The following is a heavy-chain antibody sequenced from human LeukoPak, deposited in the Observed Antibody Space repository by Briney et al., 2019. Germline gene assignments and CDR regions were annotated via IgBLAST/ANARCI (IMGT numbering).Heavy chain of an antibody. V-gene: IGHV4-59*01. CDR1: GGSISSYY. Sequence: PSETLSLTCTVSGGSISSYYWSWIRQPPGKGLEWIGYIYYSGSTNYSPSLKSRVTISVDTSKNQFSLKLSSVTAADTAVYYCAGKKGTMVFFDYWGQGTLVTVS. J-gene: IGHJ4*02. CDR2: IYYSGST. D-gene: IGHD4/OR15-4a*01. CDR3: AGKKGTMVFFDY.